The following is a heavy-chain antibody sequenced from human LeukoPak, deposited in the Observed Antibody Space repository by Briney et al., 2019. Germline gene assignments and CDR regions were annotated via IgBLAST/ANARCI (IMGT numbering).Heavy chain of an antibody. Sequence: GASVKVSCKASGYTFTSYDINWVRQATGQGLEWMGWMNPNSGNTGYAQKFQGRVTMTRNTSISTAYMELSSLRSEDTAVYYCARVFTMVRGVTCSFGYWGQGTLVTVSS. V-gene: IGHV1-8*01. J-gene: IGHJ4*02. CDR3: ARVFTMVRGVTCSFGY. CDR2: MNPNSGNT. D-gene: IGHD3-10*01. CDR1: GYTFTSYD.